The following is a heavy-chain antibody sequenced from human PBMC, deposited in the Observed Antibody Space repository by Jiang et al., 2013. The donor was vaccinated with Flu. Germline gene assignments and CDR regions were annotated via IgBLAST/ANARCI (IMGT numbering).Heavy chain of an antibody. CDR2: SYDGTDK. V-gene: IGHV3-30-3*01. CDR3: ARDKDCRDTNCFNVFDL. D-gene: IGHD2-2*01. J-gene: IGHJ2*01. Sequence: SYDGTDKFYADSVKGRFTISRDNSKNTLYLQMNSLRAEDTAVYYCARDKDCRDTNCFNVFDLWGRGTLVTVSS.